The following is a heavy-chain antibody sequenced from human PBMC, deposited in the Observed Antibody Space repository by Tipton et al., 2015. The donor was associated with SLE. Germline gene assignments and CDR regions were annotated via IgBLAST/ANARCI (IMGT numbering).Heavy chain of an antibody. CDR1: GGSISSHY. CDR2: IYYRGNT. D-gene: IGHD2-15*01. Sequence: TLSLTCTVSGGSISSHYWSWFRQPPGKGLEWIGYIYYRGNTKYNPSLNSRVTISLDTSRTQFSLKLSSVTAADTAVYYCARDGRGYCDNSGCSEYHWFDPWGQGTLATVSS. CDR3: ARDGRGYCDNSGCSEYHWFDP. J-gene: IGHJ5*02. V-gene: IGHV4-59*11.